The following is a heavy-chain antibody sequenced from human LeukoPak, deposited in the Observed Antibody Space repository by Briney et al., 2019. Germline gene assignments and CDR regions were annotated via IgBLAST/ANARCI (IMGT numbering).Heavy chain of an antibody. CDR3: TSDTVDTAVGIDY. D-gene: IGHD5-18*01. J-gene: IGHJ4*02. V-gene: IGHV3-33*03. CDR2: TSYDGSNR. CDR1: GFTFSSYG. Sequence: GGSLRLSCAASGFTFSSYGMHWVRQAPGKGLEWVTVTSYDGSNRYYADSVKGRFTISRDNAKNTLYLQMNSLRAEDTAVYYCTSDTVDTAVGIDYWGQGTLVTVSS.